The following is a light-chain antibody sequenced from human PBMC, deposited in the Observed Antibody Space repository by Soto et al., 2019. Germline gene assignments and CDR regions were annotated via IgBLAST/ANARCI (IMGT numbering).Light chain of an antibody. CDR2: DAS. J-gene: IGKJ5*01. CDR1: QSVSGY. Sequence: EIVLTQSPATLSLSPGERATLSCRASQSVSGYLAWYQQKFGQTPKLLIYDASNMATGIPARFSGRGSGTDFTLTISSLGPEDFAVYYCQQRSTWPPTITFGQGTRLDIK. CDR3: QQRSTWPPTIT. V-gene: IGKV3-11*01.